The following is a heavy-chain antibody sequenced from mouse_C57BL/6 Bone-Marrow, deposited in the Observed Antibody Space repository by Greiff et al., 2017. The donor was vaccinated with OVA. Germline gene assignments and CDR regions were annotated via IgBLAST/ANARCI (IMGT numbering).Heavy chain of an antibody. Sequence: EVNVVESGGGLVQPGGSLKLSCAASGFTFSDYYMYWVRQTPEKRLEWVAYISNGGGSTYYPDTVKGRFTISRDNAKNTLYLQMSRLKSEDTAMYYCARHKSSYGYFDYWGQGTTLTVSS. CDR1: GFTFSDYY. V-gene: IGHV5-12*01. J-gene: IGHJ2*01. D-gene: IGHD1-1*01. CDR3: ARHKSSYGYFDY. CDR2: ISNGGGST.